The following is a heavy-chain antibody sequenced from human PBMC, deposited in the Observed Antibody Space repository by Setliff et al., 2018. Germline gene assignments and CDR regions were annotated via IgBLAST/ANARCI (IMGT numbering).Heavy chain of an antibody. V-gene: IGHV3-23*03. CDR1: GSNVSTNF. CDR2: IYTGPGNT. CDR3: AKVPTMD. D-gene: IGHD2-2*03. J-gene: IGHJ4*02. Sequence: SCATSGSNVSTNFMSWVRQAPGKGLEWVSIIYTGPGNTYYADSVKGRFTISRDDSKNTLYLQMDSLRAGDTAVYYCAKVPTMDWGQGTLVTVSS.